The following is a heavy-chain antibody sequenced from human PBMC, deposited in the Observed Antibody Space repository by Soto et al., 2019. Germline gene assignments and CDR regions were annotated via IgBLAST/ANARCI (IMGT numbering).Heavy chain of an antibody. V-gene: IGHV3-9*01. CDR2: INWTSDII. D-gene: IGHD2-8*01. CDR1: GFTFEDYA. Sequence: EVQLVESGGGLVQPGRSLRLSCAASGFTFEDYAMHWVRQAPGKGLEWVSGINWTSDIIAYADSVKGRFTISRDNAKNYLYLQMNSLGREYTAFYYCVKECTSATDLWGRGTLVTVSS. CDR3: VKECTSATDL. J-gene: IGHJ2*01.